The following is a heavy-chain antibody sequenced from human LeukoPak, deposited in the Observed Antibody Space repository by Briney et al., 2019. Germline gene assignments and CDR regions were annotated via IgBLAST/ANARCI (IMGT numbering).Heavy chain of an antibody. V-gene: IGHV4-4*07. CDR3: AREIYHQLGLYYYYYMDV. J-gene: IGHJ6*03. D-gene: IGHD3-16*01. Sequence: ASETLSLTCTVSGGSISSYSWSWIRQPAGKGLEWIGRVYSSGSTNYNPSLKGRVTMSVDTSKNQLSLKLNSVTAADTAVYYCAREIYHQLGLYYYYYMDVWGKGTTVTVSS. CDR1: GGSISSYS. CDR2: VYSSGST.